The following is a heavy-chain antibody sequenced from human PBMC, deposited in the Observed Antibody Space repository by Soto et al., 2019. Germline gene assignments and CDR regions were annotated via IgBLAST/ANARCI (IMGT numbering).Heavy chain of an antibody. CDR2: INPSGGST. CDR1: GYTFTSYY. Sequence: ASVKVSCKASGYTFTSYYMHWVRQAPGQGLEWMGIINPSGGSTSYAQRFQGRVTMTRDTSTSTVYMELSSLRSEDTAVYYCARFDSSSSYYYYGMDVWGQGTTVTVSS. J-gene: IGHJ6*02. CDR3: ARFDSSSSYYYYGMDV. V-gene: IGHV1-46*01. D-gene: IGHD6-6*01.